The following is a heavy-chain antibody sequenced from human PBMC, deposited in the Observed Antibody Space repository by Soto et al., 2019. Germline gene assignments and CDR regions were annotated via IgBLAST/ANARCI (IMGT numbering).Heavy chain of an antibody. V-gene: IGHV3-30*18. J-gene: IGHJ6*02. CDR2: ISFDGSNK. D-gene: IGHD2-21*02. CDR1: GFTFSSYG. Sequence: QVQLVESGGGVVQPGRSLRLSCAASGFTFSSYGMHCVRQAPGKGLEWVAVISFDGSNKYYADSVKGRFTISRDNSKNTLYLQMNSMRAEDTAVYYCAKELHTSHYYDSYGMDVWGQGTTVTVSS. CDR3: AKELHTSHYYDSYGMDV.